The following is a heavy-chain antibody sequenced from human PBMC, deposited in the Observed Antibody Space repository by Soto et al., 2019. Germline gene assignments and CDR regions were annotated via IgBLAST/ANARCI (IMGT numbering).Heavy chain of an antibody. CDR1: EDTFTRYV. D-gene: IGHD6-13*01. J-gene: IGHJ6*02. CDR3: ATSTIDTSTWKQYFYGMDV. Sequence: VASVKVSCKASEDTFTRYVIHWVRQAPGQRLEWMGWINAGNGNTKYSQNFQGRVTITRDASASTAYMELSSLRSQDTAVYYFATSTIDTSTWKQYFYGMDVWGQGSTVTVSS. V-gene: IGHV1-3*01. CDR2: INAGNGNT.